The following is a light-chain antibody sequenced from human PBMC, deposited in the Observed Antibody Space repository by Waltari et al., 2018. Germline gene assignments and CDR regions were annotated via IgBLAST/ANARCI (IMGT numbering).Light chain of an antibody. Sequence: DTVMTQTPLSLSVTPGQPASISCKSSQSLLSTDGKTYLSWYLQKPGQSPQLLIYEVSVRFSGVPDRFSGSGSGTDFTLKISRVEAEDVGIYYCMQATHIPYTFGQGTKLQIK. CDR1: QSLLSTDGKTY. CDR2: EVS. V-gene: IGKV2-29*02. J-gene: IGKJ2*01. CDR3: MQATHIPYT.